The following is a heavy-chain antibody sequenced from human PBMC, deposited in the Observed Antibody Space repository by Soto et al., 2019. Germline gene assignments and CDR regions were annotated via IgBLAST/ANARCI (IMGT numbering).Heavy chain of an antibody. J-gene: IGHJ4*02. CDR2: IHYSGST. CDR3: DRHINNWTGSIHN. CDR1: GGSITGGDYY. D-gene: IGHD1-1*01. Sequence: PPETLSLTCTVSGGSITGGDYYWNWIRLTPGKGLEWIGYIHYSGSTYYNPSLSSRVTISMGTSKNQFSLRLSSVSAADTAVYYCDRHINNWTGSIHNWGQGTRVTVSS. V-gene: IGHV4-30-4*01.